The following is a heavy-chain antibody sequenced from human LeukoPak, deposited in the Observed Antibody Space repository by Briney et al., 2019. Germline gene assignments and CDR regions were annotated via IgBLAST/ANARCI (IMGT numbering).Heavy chain of an antibody. D-gene: IGHD3-3*01. CDR1: GYTLTELS. CDR3: ATTGSGYYTPLDY. V-gene: IGHV1-24*01. CDR2: FEPEDGET. J-gene: IGHJ4*02. Sequence: ASVKVSCKVSGYTLTELSMHWVRQAPGKGLEWMGGFEPEDGETIYAQKFQGRVTMTEDTSTDTAYMELSSLRSEDTAVYYCATTGSGYYTPLDYWGQGTLVTVSS.